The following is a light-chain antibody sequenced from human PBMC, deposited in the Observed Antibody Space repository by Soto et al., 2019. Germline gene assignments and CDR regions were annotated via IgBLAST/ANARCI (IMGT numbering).Light chain of an antibody. Sequence: EIVMRQSPATLSVSPGERATLSGRASQSLGTNLAWFQQKPGQAPRLLIHGASTRATGTPARFSGSGSGTEFTLTISSLQSEDFAVYYCQQYNMWPRTFGQGTKVDIK. CDR2: GAS. V-gene: IGKV3-15*01. J-gene: IGKJ1*01. CDR1: QSLGTN. CDR3: QQYNMWPRT.